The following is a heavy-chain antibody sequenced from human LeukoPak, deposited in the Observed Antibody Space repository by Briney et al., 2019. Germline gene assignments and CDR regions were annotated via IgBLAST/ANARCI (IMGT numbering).Heavy chain of an antibody. CDR3: ARDGSKLDYYGSGSPTRY. D-gene: IGHD3-10*01. CDR2: IYYSGST. Sequence: SETLSLTCTVSGGSISSSSYYWGWIRQPPGKGLEWIGSIYYSGSTYCNPSLKSRVTISVDTSKNQFSLKLSSVTAADTAVYYCARDGSKLDYYGSGSPTRYWGQGTLVTVSS. J-gene: IGHJ4*02. CDR1: GGSISSSSYY. V-gene: IGHV4-39*07.